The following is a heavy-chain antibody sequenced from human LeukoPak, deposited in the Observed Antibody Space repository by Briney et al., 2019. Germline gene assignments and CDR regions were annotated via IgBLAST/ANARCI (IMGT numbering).Heavy chain of an antibody. CDR3: ARDRREQQLIPTYYYYYMDV. J-gene: IGHJ6*03. Sequence: SQTLSLTCAISGDSVSSNSAAWNWIRQSPSRGLEWLGRTYYRSKLYNDYAVSVKSRITINPDTSKNQFSLQLNSVTPEDTAVYYCARDRREQQLIPTYYYYYMDVWGKGTTVTVSS. CDR2: TYYRSKLYN. V-gene: IGHV6-1*01. CDR1: GDSVSSNSAA. D-gene: IGHD6-13*01.